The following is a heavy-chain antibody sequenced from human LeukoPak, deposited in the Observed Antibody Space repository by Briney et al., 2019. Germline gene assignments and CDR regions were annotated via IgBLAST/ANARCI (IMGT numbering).Heavy chain of an antibody. CDR3: AGSQHGTRDFQN. Sequence: PGGSLRLSCAASGFTFSSFRMSWVRQAPGRALEWVANINQDGSDRYYLDSVKGRFTISRDNAKKSLFLQMDSLRVDDTALYYCAGSQHGTRDFQNWGQGTLVTVSS. J-gene: IGHJ1*01. V-gene: IGHV3-7*01. CDR1: GFTFSSFR. CDR2: INQDGSDR. D-gene: IGHD6-13*01.